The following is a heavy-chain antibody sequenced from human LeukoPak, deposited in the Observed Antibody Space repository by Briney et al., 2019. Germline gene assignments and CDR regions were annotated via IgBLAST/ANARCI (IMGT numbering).Heavy chain of an antibody. D-gene: IGHD3-10*01. J-gene: IGHJ4*02. CDR1: GFTFSSYA. Sequence: GGSLRLSCAASGFTFSSYAMHWVRQAPGKGLEWVAVISYDGSNKYYADSVKGRFAISRDNSKNTLYLQMNSLRAEDTAVYYCARGRGWLLYYFDYWGQGTLVTVSS. CDR2: ISYDGSNK. V-gene: IGHV3-30*09. CDR3: ARGRGWLLYYFDY.